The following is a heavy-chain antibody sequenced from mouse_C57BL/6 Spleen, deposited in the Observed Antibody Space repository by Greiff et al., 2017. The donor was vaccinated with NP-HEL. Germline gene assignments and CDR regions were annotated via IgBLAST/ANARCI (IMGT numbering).Heavy chain of an antibody. D-gene: IGHD4-1*01. CDR3: ARLGGSPGAMDY. Sequence: QVQLQQSGPELVKPGASVKISCKASGYAFSSSWMNWVKQRPGRGLEWIGRIYPGDGDTNYNGKFKGKATLTADKSSSTAYMQLSSLTSEDSAVYFCARLGGSPGAMDYWGQGTSVTVSS. CDR1: GYAFSSSW. V-gene: IGHV1-82*01. J-gene: IGHJ4*01. CDR2: IYPGDGDT.